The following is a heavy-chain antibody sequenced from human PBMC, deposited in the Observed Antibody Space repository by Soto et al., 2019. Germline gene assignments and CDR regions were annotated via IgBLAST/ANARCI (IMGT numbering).Heavy chain of an antibody. Sequence: ASVKVSCKASGYTFTSYAMHWVRQAPGQRLEWMGWINAGNGNTKYSQKFQGRVTITRDTSASTAYMELSSLRSEDTAVYYCTRAHIVVQRGRGDYYYYYMDVWGKGTTVTVSS. CDR2: INAGNGNT. D-gene: IGHD2-2*01. V-gene: IGHV1-3*01. CDR3: TRAHIVVQRGRGDYYYYYMDV. J-gene: IGHJ6*03. CDR1: GYTFTSYA.